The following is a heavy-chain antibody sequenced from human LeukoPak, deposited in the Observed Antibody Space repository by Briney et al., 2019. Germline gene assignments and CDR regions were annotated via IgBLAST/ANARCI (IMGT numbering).Heavy chain of an antibody. CDR2: VYSSGSS. D-gene: IGHD3-22*01. CDR3: ARAYYYESSGYYYGHEKFDY. V-gene: IGHV4-4*07. CDR1: GGSMSSCY. J-gene: IGHJ4*02. Sequence: SETLSLTCTVSGGSMSSCYWSWIRQPAGKGLEWIGRVYSSGSSNYNPSLESRVTMSLDTSKTQFSLRLTSVTAADTAVYYCARAYYYESSGYYYGHEKFDYWGQGILVTVSS.